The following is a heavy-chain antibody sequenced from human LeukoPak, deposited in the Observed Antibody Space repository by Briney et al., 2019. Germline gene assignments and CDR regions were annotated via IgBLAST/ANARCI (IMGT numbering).Heavy chain of an antibody. Sequence: SETLSLTCTVSGGSISSGSYYWSWIRQPAGKGLEWIGRIYYSGSTYYNPSLKSRVTISVDTSKNQFSLKLTSVTAADTAVYYCARNLVGAPRYFDFWGQGTLVTVSS. CDR3: ARNLVGAPRYFDF. V-gene: IGHV4-39*01. J-gene: IGHJ4*02. D-gene: IGHD1-26*01. CDR2: IYYSGST. CDR1: GGSISSGSYY.